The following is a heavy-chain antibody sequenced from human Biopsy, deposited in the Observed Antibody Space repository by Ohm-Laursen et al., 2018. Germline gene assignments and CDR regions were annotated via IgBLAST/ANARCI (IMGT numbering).Heavy chain of an antibody. Sequence: SSVKVSCKASEYSFTSYYMHWVRQAPGQGLEWMGMINPSGSTTSYPQIFQGRVTMTRDTSKSTVYMEPSSLRSADTAVYFCARNTGWYGDLYYFDYWGQGTLVTVSS. CDR3: ARNTGWYGDLYYFDY. J-gene: IGHJ4*02. CDR2: INPSGSTT. V-gene: IGHV1-46*01. D-gene: IGHD6-19*01. CDR1: EYSFTSYY.